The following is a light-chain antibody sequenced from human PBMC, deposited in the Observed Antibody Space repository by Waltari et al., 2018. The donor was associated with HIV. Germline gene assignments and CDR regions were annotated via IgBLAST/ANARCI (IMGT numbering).Light chain of an antibody. CDR2: WAS. CDR1: PSVFSSPKNKSY. Sequence: DIVMTQSPDSLALSLGERATITCKSSPSVFSSPKNKSYLTWYQQRPGLPPKVLIYWASTRESGVPDRFSGSGSGTDFTLTISNLQAEDVALYYCHQSYSNPVTFGGGTRVAIK. CDR3: HQSYSNPVT. J-gene: IGKJ4*01. V-gene: IGKV4-1*01.